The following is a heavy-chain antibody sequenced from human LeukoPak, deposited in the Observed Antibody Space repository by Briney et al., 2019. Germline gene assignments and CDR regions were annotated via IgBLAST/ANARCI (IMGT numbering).Heavy chain of an antibody. CDR3: AKDPSPDSSSSNRDDY. Sequence: GGSLRLSSAPPGFTFSSYAMSCVPQAPGKGLECVSPICGSGGSTYYADSVKGRFTISRDNSKNTLYLQMNSLRAEDTAVYYCAKDPSPDSSSSNRDDYWGQGTLVTVSS. J-gene: IGHJ4*02. V-gene: IGHV3-23*01. D-gene: IGHD6-13*01. CDR2: ICGSGGST. CDR1: GFTFSSYA.